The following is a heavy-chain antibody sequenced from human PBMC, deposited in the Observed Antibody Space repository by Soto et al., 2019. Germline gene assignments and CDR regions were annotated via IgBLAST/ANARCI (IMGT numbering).Heavy chain of an antibody. J-gene: IGHJ6*02. D-gene: IGHD3-10*01. CDR2: IYSGGST. CDR1: GFTVSSNY. CDR3: ARDRDGDSHYGMDV. Sequence: GGSLRLSCAASGFTVSSNYMSWVRQAPGKGLEWVSVIYSGGSTYYADSVKGRFTISRDNSKNTLYLQMNSLRAEDTAVYYCARDRDGDSHYGMDVWGQGTTVTVSS. V-gene: IGHV3-66*01.